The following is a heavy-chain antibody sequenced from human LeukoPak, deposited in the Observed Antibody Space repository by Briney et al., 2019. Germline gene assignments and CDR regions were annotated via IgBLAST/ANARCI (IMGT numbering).Heavy chain of an antibody. CDR3: ARDGSEWSRDL. CDR1: GFTFSPYG. J-gene: IGHJ5*02. CDR2: ISYDGRSI. V-gene: IGHV3-21*01. D-gene: IGHD2-15*01. Sequence: GGSLRLSCEASGFTFSPYGMTWVRQAPGKGLEWVSTISYDGRSIGYADSVKGRFTISRDNAKSSTFLQMNSLRVEDTAVYYCARDGSEWSRDLWGQGTLVTVSS.